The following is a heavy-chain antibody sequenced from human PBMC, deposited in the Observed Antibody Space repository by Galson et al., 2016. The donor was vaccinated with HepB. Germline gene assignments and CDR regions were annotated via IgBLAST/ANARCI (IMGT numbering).Heavy chain of an antibody. CDR1: GFTLSSYA. CDR3: ARDGYNYVPLDS. V-gene: IGHV3-23*01. D-gene: IGHD5-24*01. CDR2: ISGTGGTT. Sequence: SLRLSCAASGFTLSSYAMSWVRQAPGTGLQWVTSISGTGGTTYYADSVKGRFTISRDNSKSTMYLQMNGLRAEDTALYYCARDGYNYVPLDSWGQGALVIVSS. J-gene: IGHJ4*02.